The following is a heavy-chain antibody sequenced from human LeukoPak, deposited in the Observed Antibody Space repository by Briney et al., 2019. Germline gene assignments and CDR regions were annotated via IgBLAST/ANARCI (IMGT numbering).Heavy chain of an antibody. CDR1: EFTFSSSA. Sequence: SVKVSCKASEFTFSSSAVQWVRQAREQRLEWIGWIVVGSGDTNYAQKFQERVTITRDMSTSTAYMELSSLTSEDTAVYYCAAGSSHSDYAGQHWGLGTLVTV. D-gene: IGHD5-12*01. CDR3: AAGSSHSDYAGQH. J-gene: IGHJ1*01. CDR2: IVVGSGDT. V-gene: IGHV1-58*01.